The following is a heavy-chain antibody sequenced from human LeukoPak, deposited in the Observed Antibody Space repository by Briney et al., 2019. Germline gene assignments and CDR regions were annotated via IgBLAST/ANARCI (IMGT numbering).Heavy chain of an antibody. V-gene: IGHV4-4*07. CDR3: ARDAYYYDSSGYYLLDY. CDR2: IYTSGST. J-gene: IGHJ4*02. Sequence: SETLSLTGTVSGGSISSYYWSWIRQPAGKGLEWIGRIYTSGSTYYNPSLNSRVTMSVDTSKNQFSLKLSSVTAADTAVYYCARDAYYYDSSGYYLLDYWGQGTLVTVSS. CDR1: GGSISSYY. D-gene: IGHD3-22*01.